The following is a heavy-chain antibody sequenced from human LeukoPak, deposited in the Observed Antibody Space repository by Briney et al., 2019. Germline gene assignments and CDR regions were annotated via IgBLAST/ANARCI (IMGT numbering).Heavy chain of an antibody. V-gene: IGHV3-23*01. CDR1: GFTFSSNA. J-gene: IGHJ4*02. Sequence: GGSLRLSCEASGFTFSSNAMSWVRQAPGKGLEWVSGIGSDVRTHYADSVKGRFTISRDNAKNSLYLHMNSLTVEDTAVYYCSRDPRHSDYWGQGTLVTVSS. CDR2: IGSDVRT. CDR3: SRDPRHSDY.